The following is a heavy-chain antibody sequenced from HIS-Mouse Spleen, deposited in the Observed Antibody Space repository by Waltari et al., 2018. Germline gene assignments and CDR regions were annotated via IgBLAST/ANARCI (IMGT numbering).Heavy chain of an antibody. D-gene: IGHD3-10*01. J-gene: IGHJ4*02. CDR1: GFTFSSYA. V-gene: IGHV3-30-3*01. CDR3: ARVTGGGY. CDR2: IAYDGSNK. Sequence: QVQLVESGGGVVQPGRSLRLSCAASGFTFSSYAMHWVRQAPGKGLGWVAVIAYDGSNKYSADSVKGRFTISRDNSKNTLYLQMNSLRAEDTAVYYCARVTGGGYWGQGTLVTVSS.